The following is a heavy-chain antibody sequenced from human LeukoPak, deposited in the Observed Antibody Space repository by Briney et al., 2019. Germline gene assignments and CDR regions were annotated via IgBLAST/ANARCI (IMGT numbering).Heavy chain of an antibody. CDR3: ARWYLGYDSSGYYYPQPDY. V-gene: IGHV1-2*02. CDR2: INPNSGGT. J-gene: IGHJ4*02. D-gene: IGHD3-22*01. CDR1: GYTFTGYY. Sequence: ASVKVSCKASGYTFTGYYMHWVRQAPGQGLEWMGWINPNSGGTNYAQKFQGRVTMTRDTSISTAYMELSRLRSDDTAVYYCARWYLGYDSSGYYYPQPDYWGQGTLVTVSS.